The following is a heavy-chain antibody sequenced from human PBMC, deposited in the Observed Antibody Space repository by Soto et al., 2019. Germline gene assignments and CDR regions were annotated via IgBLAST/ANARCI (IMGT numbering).Heavy chain of an antibody. Sequence: GRSLRLSCTASGVTFGSYNVNWVRQALGKGLEWLSAISTTSAYTWYAESAKGRFTLSRDNAKNSLYLQMNSLRAEDTAVYHCARGVQGDYTHEYFAYWGQGTLVTGSA. V-gene: IGHV3-21*01. D-gene: IGHD4-17*01. CDR2: ISTTSAYT. CDR1: GVTFGSYN. CDR3: ARGVQGDYTHEYFAY. J-gene: IGHJ4*02.